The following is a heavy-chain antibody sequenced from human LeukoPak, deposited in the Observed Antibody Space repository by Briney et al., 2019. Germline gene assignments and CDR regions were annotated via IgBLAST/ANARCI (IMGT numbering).Heavy chain of an antibody. CDR3: ARESLYRRTFDY. CDR1: GFTFSSYA. D-gene: IGHD1-26*01. Sequence: PGGSLRLSCAASGFTFSSYAMHWVRQAPGKGLEWVAVISYDGSNKYYADSVKGRFTISRDNSKNTLYLQMNSLRAEDTAVYCCARESLYRRTFDYWGQGTLVTVSS. CDR2: ISYDGSNK. V-gene: IGHV3-30-3*01. J-gene: IGHJ4*02.